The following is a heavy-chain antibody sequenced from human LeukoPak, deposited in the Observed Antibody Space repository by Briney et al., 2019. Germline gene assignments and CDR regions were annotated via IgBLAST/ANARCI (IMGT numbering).Heavy chain of an antibody. CDR2: ISTYNGNT. V-gene: IGHV1-18*01. CDR3: ASFRNYYDSSGYVDLDY. J-gene: IGHJ4*02. Sequence: GASVKVSCKASGYTFTTHDISWVRQAPGQGLEWMGWISTYNGNTKYAQKLQGRVTMTTDTSTSTAYMELRSLRSDDTAVYYCASFRNYYDSSGYVDLDYWGQGTLVTVSS. D-gene: IGHD3-22*01. CDR1: GYTFTTHD.